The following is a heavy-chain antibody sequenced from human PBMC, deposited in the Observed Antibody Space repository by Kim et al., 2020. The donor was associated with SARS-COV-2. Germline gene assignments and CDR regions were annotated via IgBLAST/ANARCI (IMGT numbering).Heavy chain of an antibody. V-gene: IGHV5-10-1*01. D-gene: IGHD6-13*01. CDR2: IDPSDSYT. Sequence: GASLQISCKGSGYSFTSYWISWVRQMPGKGLEWMGRIDPSDSYTNYSPSFQGHVTISADKSISTAYLQWSSLKASDTAMYYCARHTSVGSSWYGGAFDIWGQGTMVTVSS. J-gene: IGHJ3*02. CDR1: GYSFTSYW. CDR3: ARHTSVGSSWYGGAFDI.